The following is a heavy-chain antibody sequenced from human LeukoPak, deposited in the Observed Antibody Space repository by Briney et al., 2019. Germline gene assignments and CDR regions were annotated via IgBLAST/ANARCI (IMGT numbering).Heavy chain of an antibody. CDR3: VKDVGAHMSPDF. CDR2: ILYDGSKT. V-gene: IGHV3-30*18. J-gene: IGHJ4*02. D-gene: IGHD3-3*01. Sequence: WRSLRLSCAASGFTLSRYGMHWVRQAPGKGVEGVAVILYDGSKTYYADSVKGRFIISRDNSRNTVSLQMNSLKSEDTAVYYCVKDVGAHMSPDFWGQGTLVAVSS. CDR1: GFTLSRYG.